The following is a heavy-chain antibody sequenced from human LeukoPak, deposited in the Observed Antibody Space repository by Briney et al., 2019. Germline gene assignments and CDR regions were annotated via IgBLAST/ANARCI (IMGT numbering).Heavy chain of an antibody. V-gene: IGHV4-39*01. CDR3: VRWTAGTTEDS. CDR1: GGSLSGRSHY. Sequence: PSETLSPTCTVSGGSLSGRSHYWGWIRQPPGQGLEWIGSLSNSGNTYYNPSLKSRVTISVDTSKNEFSLKLSSVTAADTAVYYCVRWTAGTTEDSWGQGTLVTVSS. J-gene: IGHJ4*02. D-gene: IGHD1-1*01. CDR2: LSNSGNT.